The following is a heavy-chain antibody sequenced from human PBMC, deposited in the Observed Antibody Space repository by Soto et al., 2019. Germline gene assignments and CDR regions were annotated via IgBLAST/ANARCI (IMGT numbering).Heavy chain of an antibody. Sequence: SETLSFTYTDSGGAISSYYWTWIRQPSAKELEWIGRIYSSGSTKYNPSLQSRVTMSLETSKNQFSLRLTSVTAADTAVYYCARGQRFSDWFDPWGQGTLVTVS. CDR3: ARGQRFSDWFDP. J-gene: IGHJ5*02. CDR1: GGAISSYY. D-gene: IGHD3-3*01. V-gene: IGHV4-4*07. CDR2: IYSSGST.